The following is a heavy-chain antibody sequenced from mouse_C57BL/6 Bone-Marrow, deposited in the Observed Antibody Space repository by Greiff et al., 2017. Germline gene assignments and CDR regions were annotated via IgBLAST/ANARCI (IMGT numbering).Heavy chain of an antibody. D-gene: IGHD1-1*01. Sequence: VQLQQSGAELARPGASVKLSCKASGYTFTSYGISWVKQRTGQGLEWIGEIYPRSGNTYYNEKFKGKATLTADKSSSTAYMELRSLTSEDSAVYFCAIVGGLLSTVVDYFDYWGQGTTLTVSS. CDR2: IYPRSGNT. V-gene: IGHV1-81*01. J-gene: IGHJ2*01. CDR3: AIVGGLLSTVVDYFDY. CDR1: GYTFTSYG.